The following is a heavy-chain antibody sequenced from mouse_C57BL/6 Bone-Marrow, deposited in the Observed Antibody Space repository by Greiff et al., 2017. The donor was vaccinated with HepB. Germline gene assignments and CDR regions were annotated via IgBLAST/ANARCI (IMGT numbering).Heavy chain of an antibody. V-gene: IGHV1-81*01. Sequence: QVQLQQSGAELARPGASVKLSCKASGYTFTSYGISWVKQRTGQGLEWIGEIYPRSGNTYYNEKFKGKATLTADKSSSTAYMELRSLTSEDSAVYFCARVGDGPYYFDYWGQGTTLTVSS. D-gene: IGHD2-3*01. CDR1: GYTFTSYG. CDR3: ARVGDGPYYFDY. J-gene: IGHJ2*01. CDR2: IYPRSGNT.